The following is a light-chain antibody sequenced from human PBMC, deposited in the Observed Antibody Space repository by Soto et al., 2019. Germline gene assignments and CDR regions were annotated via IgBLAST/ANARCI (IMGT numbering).Light chain of an antibody. Sequence: QSALTQPRSVSGSPGQSVTISCTGTSSDVGGYNYVSWYQQHPGKAPKLMIYDVSKRPSGVPDRFSGSKSGNTASLTISGLQAEDEAEYYCCSYAGSYTYVFGTGTKGTVL. CDR1: SSDVGGYNY. CDR2: DVS. CDR3: CSYAGSYTYV. V-gene: IGLV2-11*01. J-gene: IGLJ1*01.